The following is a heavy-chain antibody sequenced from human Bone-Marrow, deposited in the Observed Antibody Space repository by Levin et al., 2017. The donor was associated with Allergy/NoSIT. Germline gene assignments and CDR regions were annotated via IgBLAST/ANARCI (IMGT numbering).Heavy chain of an antibody. D-gene: IGHD4-17*01. V-gene: IGHV3-33*01. Sequence: RGESLKISCSASGFSFSSYVMYWVRRAPGKGLEWVAIIWYDETKKHYADSVKGRFTISRDNSKNTLYLQMNSLKAEDTAVYYCARGHGDYVPPDYWGQGTRVTVSS. CDR2: IWYDETKK. CDR3: ARGHGDYVPPDY. J-gene: IGHJ4*02. CDR1: GFSFSSYV.